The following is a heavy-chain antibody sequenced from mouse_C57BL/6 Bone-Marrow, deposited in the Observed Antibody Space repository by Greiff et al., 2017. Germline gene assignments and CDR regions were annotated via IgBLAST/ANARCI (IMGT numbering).Heavy chain of an antibody. Sequence: QVQLQQPGAELVRPGTSVKLSCKASGYTFTSYWMHWVKQRPGQGLEWIGVIDPSDSYTNYNQKFKGKATLTVDTSSSAAYMQLSSLTSEDSAVYYCARDGYGFLDVWGTGTTVTVSS. CDR2: IDPSDSYT. CDR3: ARDGYGFLDV. D-gene: IGHD2-3*01. V-gene: IGHV1-59*01. J-gene: IGHJ1*03. CDR1: GYTFTSYW.